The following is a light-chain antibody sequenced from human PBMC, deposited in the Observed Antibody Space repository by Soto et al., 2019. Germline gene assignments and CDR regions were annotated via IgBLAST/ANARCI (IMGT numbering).Light chain of an antibody. CDR2: DVS. CDR3: SSYTSSSTLMV. Sequence: QSALTQPASVSGSPGQSITISCTGTSSDVVGYNYVSWYQQHPGKAPKLMIYDVSNRPSGVSNRFCGSKSGNTASLTISGLQAEDEADYYCSSYTSSSTLMVFGGGTQLTVI. J-gene: IGLJ2*01. CDR1: SSDVVGYNY. V-gene: IGLV2-14*01.